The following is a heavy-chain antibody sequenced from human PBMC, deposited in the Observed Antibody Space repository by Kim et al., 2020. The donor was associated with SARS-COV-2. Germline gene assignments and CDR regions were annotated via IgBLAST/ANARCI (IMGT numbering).Heavy chain of an antibody. Sequence: GGSLRLSCAASGFTFSSYSMNWVRQAPGKGLEWVSSISSSSSYIYYADSVKGRFTISRDNAKNSLYLQMNSLRAEDTAVYYCARDITMVRGRLGGSIPWGQGTLVTVSS. V-gene: IGHV3-21*01. CDR3: ARDITMVRGRLGGSIP. J-gene: IGHJ5*02. D-gene: IGHD3-10*01. CDR1: GFTFSSYS. CDR2: ISSSSSYI.